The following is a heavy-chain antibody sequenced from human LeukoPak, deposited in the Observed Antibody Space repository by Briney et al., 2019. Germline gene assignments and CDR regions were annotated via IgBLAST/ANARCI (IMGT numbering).Heavy chain of an antibody. V-gene: IGHV4-4*02. CDR1: GGSISSSNW. CDR2: IYHSGST. Sequence: PSGTLSLTCAVSGGSISSSNWWSWVRQPPGKGLEWIGEIYHSGSTNYNPSLKSRVTISVDKSKNQFSLKLSSVTAADTAVYYCARVTAGGYYYFDYWGQGTLVTVSS. CDR3: ARVTAGGYYYFDY. J-gene: IGHJ4*02. D-gene: IGHD3-10*01.